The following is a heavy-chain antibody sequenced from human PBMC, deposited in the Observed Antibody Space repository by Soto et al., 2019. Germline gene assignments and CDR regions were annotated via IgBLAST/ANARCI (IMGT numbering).Heavy chain of an antibody. D-gene: IGHD6-19*01. J-gene: IGHJ6*02. CDR1: GGTFSSYA. Sequence: GASVKVSCKASGGTFSSYAISWVRQAPGQGLERMGGIIPIFGTANYAQKFQGRVTITADESTSTAYMELSSLRSEVTAVYYCAADSVAAQEIYYYFGMGVWGQGTRVSVSS. V-gene: IGHV1-69*13. CDR3: AADSVAAQEIYYYFGMGV. CDR2: IIPIFGTA.